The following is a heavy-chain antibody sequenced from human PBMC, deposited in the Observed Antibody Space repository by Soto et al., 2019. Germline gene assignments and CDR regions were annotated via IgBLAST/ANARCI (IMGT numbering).Heavy chain of an antibody. Sequence: GESLKISCAASGFTFSSYDMHWVRQATGKGLEWVSAIGTAGDTYYPGSVKGRFTISRENAKNSLYLQMNSLRAEDTAVYYCARGPYGEQWLTQLDYWGQGTLVTVSS. J-gene: IGHJ4*02. CDR2: IGTAGDT. D-gene: IGHD6-19*01. CDR3: ARGPYGEQWLTQLDY. CDR1: GFTFSSYD. V-gene: IGHV3-13*01.